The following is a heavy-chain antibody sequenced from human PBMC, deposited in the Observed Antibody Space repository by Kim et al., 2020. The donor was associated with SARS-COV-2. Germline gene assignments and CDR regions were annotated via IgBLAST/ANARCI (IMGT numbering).Heavy chain of an antibody. J-gene: IGHJ4*02. CDR3: AREKYNWNYAMIDY. V-gene: IGHV4-59*01. D-gene: IGHD1-7*01. Sequence: PHTKSRVPKSVDTSKNPFSLKLSSVTAADTAVYYCAREKYNWNYAMIDYWGQGTLVTVSS.